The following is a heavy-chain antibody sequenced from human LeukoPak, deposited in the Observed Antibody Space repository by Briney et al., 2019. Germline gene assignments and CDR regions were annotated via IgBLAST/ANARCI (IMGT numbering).Heavy chain of an antibody. Sequence: GGSLRLSCAASGFTVSSSYMSWVRQAPGKGLEWVSVIYSGGSTYYADSVKGRFTISRDNSKNTLYLQMNSLRAEDTAVYYCARDSKDNIAAADYYFDYWGQGTLVTVSS. D-gene: IGHD6-13*01. J-gene: IGHJ4*02. CDR3: ARDSKDNIAAADYYFDY. CDR1: GFTVSSSY. V-gene: IGHV3-53*01. CDR2: IYSGGST.